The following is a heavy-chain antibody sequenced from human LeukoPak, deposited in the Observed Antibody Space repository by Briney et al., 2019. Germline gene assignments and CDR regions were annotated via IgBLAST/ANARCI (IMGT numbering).Heavy chain of an antibody. V-gene: IGHV4-39*01. Sequence: SETLSLTCTVSGGSISSSSYYWGWIRQPPGKGLEWIGSIYYSGSTYYNPSLKSRVTISVDASKNQFSLKLSSVTAADTAVYYCATLSLGLPNYFDYWGQGTLVTVSS. CDR3: ATLSLGLPNYFDY. D-gene: IGHD5-18*01. J-gene: IGHJ4*02. CDR2: IYYSGST. CDR1: GGSISSSSYY.